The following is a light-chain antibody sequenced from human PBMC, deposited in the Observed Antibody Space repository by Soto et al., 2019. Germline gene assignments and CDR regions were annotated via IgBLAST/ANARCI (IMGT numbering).Light chain of an antibody. Sequence: DIQMTQSPSSLSASVGDRITITCQASQDISDSLNWYQQKPGRAPNLLIYDASNLEIGVPSRFSGSGSGTDFTFTITGLQPEDIATYYCHQYTYPPLTFGGGTKWIS. CDR2: DAS. CDR3: HQYTYPPLT. V-gene: IGKV1-33*01. CDR1: QDISDS. J-gene: IGKJ4*01.